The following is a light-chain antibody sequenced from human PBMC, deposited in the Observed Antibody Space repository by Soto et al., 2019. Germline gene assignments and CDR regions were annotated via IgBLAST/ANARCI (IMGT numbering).Light chain of an antibody. CDR1: QSVSRF. CDR3: QQRSNRPLT. V-gene: IGKV3-11*01. Sequence: EIVLTQSPATLSLSPGERATLSCRASQSVSRFLAWYQQKPGLAPRLLIYDASNRATGVPTRFSGSGSGTDFTLIISSLAPEDFAVYYCQQRSNRPLTFGVGTKVEIK. J-gene: IGKJ4*01. CDR2: DAS.